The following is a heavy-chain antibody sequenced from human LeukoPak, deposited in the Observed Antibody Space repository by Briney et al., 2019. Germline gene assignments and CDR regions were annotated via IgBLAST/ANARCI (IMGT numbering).Heavy chain of an antibody. Sequence: GASVKVSCKASGGTFSSYAISWVRQAPGQGLEWMGGIIPIFGTANYAQKFQGRVTITAAQSTSTAYMELSSLRSEDTAVYYCARDHYGDVNYYYYYMDVWGKGTTVTVSS. J-gene: IGHJ6*03. CDR2: IIPIFGTA. CDR1: GGTFSSYA. V-gene: IGHV1-69*13. CDR3: ARDHYGDVNYYYYYMDV. D-gene: IGHD4-17*01.